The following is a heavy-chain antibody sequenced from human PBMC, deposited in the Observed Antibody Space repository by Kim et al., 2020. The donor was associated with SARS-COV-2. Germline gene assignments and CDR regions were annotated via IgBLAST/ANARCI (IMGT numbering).Heavy chain of an antibody. Sequence: SETLSLTCAVSGGSISSSNWWSWVRQPPGKGLEWIGEIYHSGSTNYNPSLKSRVTISVDKSKNQFSLKLSSVTAADTAVYYCARAHDYGDPGPRYYYGMDVWGQGTTVTVSS. V-gene: IGHV4-4*02. D-gene: IGHD4-17*01. CDR2: IYHSGST. CDR1: GGSISSSNW. CDR3: ARAHDYGDPGPRYYYGMDV. J-gene: IGHJ6*02.